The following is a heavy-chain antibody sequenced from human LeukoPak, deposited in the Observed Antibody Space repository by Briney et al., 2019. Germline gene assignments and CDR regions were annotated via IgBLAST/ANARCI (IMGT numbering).Heavy chain of an antibody. CDR3: AREGVVGAYGHFDY. V-gene: IGHV4-34*01. Sequence: RPSETLSLTCAVYGGSFSGYYWSWIRQPPGKGLEWIGEINHSGSTNYNPSLKSRVTISVDTSKNQFSLKLSSVTAADTAVYYCAREGVVGAYGHFDYWGKGTLVTVSS. D-gene: IGHD2-15*01. CDR2: INHSGST. J-gene: IGHJ4*02. CDR1: GGSFSGYY.